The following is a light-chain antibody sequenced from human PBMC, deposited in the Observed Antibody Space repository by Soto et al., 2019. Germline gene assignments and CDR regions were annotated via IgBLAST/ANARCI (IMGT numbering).Light chain of an antibody. V-gene: IGLV2-14*03. Sequence: QSALTQPASVSGSPGQSTTISCTGTSSDVGGYNEVSWYQQRPGKAPKLMIFDVSNRPSGVSNRFSGSKSGNTASLTISGLQAEDEAYYYCSSHAAGSTLIFGRGTKLTVL. CDR1: SSDVGGYNE. CDR3: SSHAAGSTLI. J-gene: IGLJ2*01. CDR2: DVS.